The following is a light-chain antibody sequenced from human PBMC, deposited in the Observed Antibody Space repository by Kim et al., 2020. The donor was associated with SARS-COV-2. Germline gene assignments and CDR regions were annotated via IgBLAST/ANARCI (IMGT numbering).Light chain of an antibody. V-gene: IGLV2-14*01. CDR1: SSDVGGYNY. CDR2: DVS. J-gene: IGLJ1*01. CDR3: SSYTSSSTSYNYV. Sequence: QSALTQPASVSGSPGQSITISCTGTSSDVGGYNYVSWYQQHPGKAPKLMIYDVSKRPSGVSNRFSGSKSGNTASLTISGLQAEDEADYYCSSYTSSSTSYNYVFGTGTKVTVL.